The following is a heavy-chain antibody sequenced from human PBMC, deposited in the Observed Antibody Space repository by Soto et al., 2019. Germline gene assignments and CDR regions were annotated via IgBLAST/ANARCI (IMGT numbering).Heavy chain of an antibody. J-gene: IGHJ4*02. D-gene: IGHD2-21*01. V-gene: IGHV1-46*01. Sequence: QVQLVQSGAEVKKPGASVKISCKASGYTFIHYYIHWVRQAPGQGLEWMAIINPNGGSTNYAQKFQGKVTVTSDPSTPPASLELTSLESAAPALYFCASSLRQGDFWGQGTLSPSPQ. CDR1: GYTFIHYY. CDR2: INPNGGST. CDR3: ASSLRQGDF.